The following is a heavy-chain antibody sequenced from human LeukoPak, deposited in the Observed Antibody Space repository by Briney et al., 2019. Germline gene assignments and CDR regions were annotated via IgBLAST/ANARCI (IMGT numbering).Heavy chain of an antibody. V-gene: IGHV4-38-2*02. D-gene: IGHD5-12*01. CDR1: GYSISSGYY. J-gene: IGHJ4*02. Sequence: KPSETLSLTCTVSGYSISSGYYWGWIRQPPGKGLVWIGSIYHSESTYYNPSLKSRVTISVDTSKNQFSLKLSSVTAADTAVYYCARDGGYSGYDDYWGQGTLVTVSS. CDR2: IYHSEST. CDR3: ARDGGYSGYDDY.